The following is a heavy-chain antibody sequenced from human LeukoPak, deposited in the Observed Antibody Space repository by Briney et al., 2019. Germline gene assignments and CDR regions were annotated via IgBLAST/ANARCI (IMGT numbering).Heavy chain of an antibody. CDR3: ARDLRFIQPKVFDI. CDR2: ISAYNGNT. V-gene: IGHV1-18*01. CDR1: GGTFSSYG. J-gene: IGHJ3*02. Sequence: ASVKVSCKASGGTFSSYGISWVRQAPGQGLEWMGWISAYNGNTNYAQKLQGRVTMTTDTSTSTAYMELRSLRSDDTAVYYCARDLRFIQPKVFDIWGQGTMVTVSS. D-gene: IGHD3-3*01.